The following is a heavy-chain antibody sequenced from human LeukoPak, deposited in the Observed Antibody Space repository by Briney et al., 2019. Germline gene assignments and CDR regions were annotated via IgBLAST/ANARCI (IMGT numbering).Heavy chain of an antibody. D-gene: IGHD6-13*01. CDR1: GFTFSSYS. J-gene: IGHJ6*02. V-gene: IGHV3-21*01. Sequence: GGSLRLSCAASGFTFSSYSMNWVRQAPGKGLEWVSSISSSSYIYYADSVKGRFTISRDNAKNSLYLQMNSLRAEDTAVYYCARDARFRVYLARTDKLGIAAAGTGYYYGMDVWGQGTTVTVSS. CDR2: ISSSSYI. CDR3: ARDARFRVYLARTDKLGIAAAGTGYYYGMDV.